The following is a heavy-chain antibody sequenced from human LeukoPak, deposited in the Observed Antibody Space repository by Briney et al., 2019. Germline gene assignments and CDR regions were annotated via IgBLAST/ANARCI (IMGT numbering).Heavy chain of an antibody. Sequence: SETLSLTCTVSGGSISSYYWSWIWQPPGKGLEWIGYIYYSGSTNYNPSLKSRVTISVDTSKNQFSLKLSSVTAADTAVYYCASYSGYDYYYYYYMDVWGKGTTVTVSS. CDR3: ASYSGYDYYYYYYMDV. D-gene: IGHD5-12*01. J-gene: IGHJ6*03. CDR2: IYYSGST. V-gene: IGHV4-59*01. CDR1: GGSISSYY.